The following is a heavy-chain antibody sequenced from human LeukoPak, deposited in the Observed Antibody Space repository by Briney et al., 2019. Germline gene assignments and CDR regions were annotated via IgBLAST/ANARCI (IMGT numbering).Heavy chain of an antibody. CDR2: IYYSGST. CDR1: GGSISSGDYY. D-gene: IGHD3-16*02. V-gene: IGHV4-30-4*01. Sequence: PSETLYLTCTVSGGSISSGDYYWSWIRQPPGKGLEWIGYIYYSGSTYYNPSLKSRVTISVDTSKNQFSLKLSSVTAADTAVYYCARVRSNYVWGGYREYYFDYWGQGTLVTVSS. CDR3: ARVRSNYVWGGYREYYFDY. J-gene: IGHJ4*02.